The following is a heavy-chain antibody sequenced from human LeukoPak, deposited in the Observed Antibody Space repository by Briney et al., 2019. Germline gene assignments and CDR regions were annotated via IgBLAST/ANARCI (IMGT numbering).Heavy chain of an antibody. Sequence: GRSLRLSCAASGFRFSSYGMHWVRQAPGKGLEWVAVIWYDGSNKYYADSVKGRFTISRDNSKNTLYLQMNSLRAEDTAVYYCARDPQERRYYENPGYWGQGTLVTVSS. V-gene: IGHV3-33*08. CDR3: ARDPQERRYYENPGY. D-gene: IGHD3-22*01. J-gene: IGHJ4*02. CDR2: IWYDGSNK. CDR1: GFRFSSYG.